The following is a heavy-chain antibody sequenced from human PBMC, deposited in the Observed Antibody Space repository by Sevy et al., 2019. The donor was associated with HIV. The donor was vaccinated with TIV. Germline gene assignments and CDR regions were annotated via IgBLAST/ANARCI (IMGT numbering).Heavy chain of an antibody. J-gene: IGHJ6*02. Sequence: GGSLRLSCAASGFTFSVYSMNWVRQAPGKGLEWVSSISSSFYINYADSVKCRFTISRDNAKNSLYLQMNSLRADDTAVYYCVQEIGAKNHVWGQGTTVTVSS. CDR3: VQEIGAKNHV. CDR2: ISSSFYI. CDR1: GFTFSVYS. V-gene: IGHV3-21*01. D-gene: IGHD3-22*01.